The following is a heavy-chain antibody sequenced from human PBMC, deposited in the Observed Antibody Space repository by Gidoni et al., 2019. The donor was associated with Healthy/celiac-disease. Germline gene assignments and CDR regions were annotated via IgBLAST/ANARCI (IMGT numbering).Heavy chain of an antibody. CDR1: GFTFSSYG. D-gene: IGHD2-8*01. J-gene: IGHJ4*02. CDR2: IWYAGSNK. V-gene: IGHV3-33*01. CDR3: AREGCTNGVCYVFDY. Sequence: QVQLVESGGGVVQPGRSLRLSCAASGFTFSSYGMHWVRQAPGKGLEWWAVIWYAGSNKDYADSVKGRFTISRDNSKNTLYLQMNSLRAEDTAVYYCAREGCTNGVCYVFDYWGQGTLVTVSS.